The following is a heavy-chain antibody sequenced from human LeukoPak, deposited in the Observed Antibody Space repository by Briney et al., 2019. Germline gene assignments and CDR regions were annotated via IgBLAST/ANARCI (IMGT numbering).Heavy chain of an antibody. CDR3: AGHHPRNTVDF. CDR2: IYYSGST. J-gene: IGHJ4*02. D-gene: IGHD2/OR15-2a*01. CDR1: GGSISSYY. Sequence: SETLSLTCAVSGGSISSYYWSWIRQAPGKGLEWIGYIYYSGSTNYNPSLKSRVTISLDTSKNQFSLKLSSVTAADTAVYYCAGHHPRNTVDFWGQGTLVTVSS. V-gene: IGHV4-59*08.